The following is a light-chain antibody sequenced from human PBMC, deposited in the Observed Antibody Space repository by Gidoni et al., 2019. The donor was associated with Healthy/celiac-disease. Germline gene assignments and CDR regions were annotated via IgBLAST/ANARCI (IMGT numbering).Light chain of an antibody. J-gene: IGKJ3*01. CDR3: QQYGSSSFT. V-gene: IGKV3-20*01. CDR2: GAS. CDR1: QSVSSSY. Sequence: EIVLTQSPGTLSLSPGERATLSCRASQSVSSSYLAWYQQKPGQAPRLLIYGASSGSGTDFTLTISRLEPEDFAVYYCQQYGSSSFTFXPXTKVDIK.